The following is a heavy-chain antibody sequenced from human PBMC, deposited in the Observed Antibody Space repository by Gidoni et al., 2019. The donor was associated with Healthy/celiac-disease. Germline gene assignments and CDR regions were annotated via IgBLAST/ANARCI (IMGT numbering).Heavy chain of an antibody. CDR2: ISSSSSYI. D-gene: IGHD3-22*01. CDR3: ARDCYDSSGYYAFDI. V-gene: IGHV3-21*01. J-gene: IGHJ3*02. CDR1: GFTFSSYS. Sequence: EVQLVESGGGLVKPVGSLRLSCAASGFTFSSYSMNWVRQAPGQGLEWVSSISSSSSYIYYANSVKSRLTISRDNAKNSLYLQMNSLRAEDTAVYYCARDCYDSSGYYAFDIWGQGTMVTVSS.